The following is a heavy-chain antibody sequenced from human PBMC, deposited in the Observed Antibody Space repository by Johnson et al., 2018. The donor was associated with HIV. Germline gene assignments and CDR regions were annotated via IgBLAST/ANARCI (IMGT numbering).Heavy chain of an antibody. CDR1: GFTVSSNF. Sequence: VLLLESGGGLVQPGGSLRLSCAASGFTVSSNFMTWVRQAPGKGLEWVANIKQDGSEIYYVDSVKGRFTISRDNAKNSLYLQMHSLRVEDTAVYYFARGHNGAFDIWGQGTMVTVSS. CDR3: ARGHNGAFDI. J-gene: IGHJ3*02. CDR2: IKQDGSEI. D-gene: IGHD2-8*01. V-gene: IGHV3-7*01.